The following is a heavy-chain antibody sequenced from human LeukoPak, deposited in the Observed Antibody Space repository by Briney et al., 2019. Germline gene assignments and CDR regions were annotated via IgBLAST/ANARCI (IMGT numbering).Heavy chain of an antibody. J-gene: IGHJ3*02. D-gene: IGHD3-3*01. Sequence: GGSLRLSCAASGFTFSSYAMHWVRQAPGKGLEWVAVISYDGSNKYYADSVKGRFTISRDNSKNTLYLQMNSLRAEDTAVYYCARVGRDFWSGYYTVDGFDIWGQGTMVTVSS. V-gene: IGHV3-30-3*01. CDR3: ARVGRDFWSGYYTVDGFDI. CDR2: ISYDGSNK. CDR1: GFTFSSYA.